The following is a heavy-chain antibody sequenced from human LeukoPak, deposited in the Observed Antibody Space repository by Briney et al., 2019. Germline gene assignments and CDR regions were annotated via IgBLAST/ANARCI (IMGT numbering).Heavy chain of an antibody. J-gene: IGHJ4*02. V-gene: IGHV3-21*01. CDR1: GFTFSSYS. D-gene: IGHD2-2*02. Sequence: GGSLRLSCAASGFTFSSYSMNWVRQAPGKGLEWVSSISSSSSYIYYADSVKGRFTISRDNAKNSLYLQMNSLRAEDTAVYYCARPYCSSISCYTGIGYWGQGTLVTVSS. CDR3: ARPYCSSISCYTGIGY. CDR2: ISSSSSYI.